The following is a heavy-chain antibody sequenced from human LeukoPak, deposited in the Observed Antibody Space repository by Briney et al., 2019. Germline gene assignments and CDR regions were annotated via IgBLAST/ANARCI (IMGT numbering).Heavy chain of an antibody. CDR2: IYTSGST. Sequence: SETLSLTCTFSGGSITSYYWSWIRQPAGKGLEWIGRIYTSGSTNYNPSLKSRVTMSVDTSKNQFSLKLTSVTAADTAVYYCARVVGATRWFDPWGQGTLVTVSS. J-gene: IGHJ5*02. CDR1: GGSITSYY. V-gene: IGHV4-4*07. CDR3: ARVVGATRWFDP. D-gene: IGHD1-26*01.